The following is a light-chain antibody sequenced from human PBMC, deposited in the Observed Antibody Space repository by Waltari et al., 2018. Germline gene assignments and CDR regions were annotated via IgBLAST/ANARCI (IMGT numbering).Light chain of an antibody. CDR2: DAS. J-gene: IGKJ2*01. V-gene: IGKV1-5*01. Sequence: DIQLTQSPSTLSASVGDRVTITCRARQSVTTGLAWYQQKAGKAPKLLIYDASIVQSGVPSRFSGGGSGTEFSLTINSLQPDDFATYYCQQYNDRVLTFGQGT. CDR3: QQYNDRVLT. CDR1: QSVTTG.